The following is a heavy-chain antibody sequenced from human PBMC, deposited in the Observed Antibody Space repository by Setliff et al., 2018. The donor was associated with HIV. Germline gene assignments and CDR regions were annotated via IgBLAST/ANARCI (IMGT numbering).Heavy chain of an antibody. D-gene: IGHD6-13*01. CDR2: IYYSGST. CDR3: ARDIQAAGTGWFDP. Sequence: PSETLSLTCVVSAYSISSGYYWGWIRQSPRKGLEWIGSIYYSGSTYYNPSLKSRVTISLDTSKNQFSLKLSSVTAADTAVYYCARDIQAAGTGWFDPWGQGTRVTVSS. J-gene: IGHJ5*02. CDR1: AYSISSGYY. V-gene: IGHV4-38-2*02.